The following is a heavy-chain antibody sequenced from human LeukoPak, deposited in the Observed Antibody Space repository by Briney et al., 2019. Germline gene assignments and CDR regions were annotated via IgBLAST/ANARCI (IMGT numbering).Heavy chain of an antibody. CDR1: GGSFSGYY. J-gene: IGHJ4*02. CDR2: INHSGST. CDR3: ASPWDF. V-gene: IGHV4-34*01. Sequence: PSGTLSLTCAVYGGSFSGYYWSWIRQPPWKGLEWMGEINHSGSTNYNPSPKSRVTISVDTSKNQFSLKLSSVTAADTAVSYCASPWDFWGQGTLVTVSS.